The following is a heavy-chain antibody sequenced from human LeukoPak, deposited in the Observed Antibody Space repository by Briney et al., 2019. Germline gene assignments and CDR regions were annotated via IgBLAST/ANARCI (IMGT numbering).Heavy chain of an antibody. Sequence: SETLSLTCAVSGYSISSGYYWGWIRQPAGKGLEWIGRIYTSGSTNYNPSLKSRVIMSVDTSKNQFSLKLSSVTAADMAVYYCARESSYRDGYHWNWFDPWGQGTLVTVSS. CDR2: IYTSGST. D-gene: IGHD5-24*01. J-gene: IGHJ5*02. CDR1: GYSISSGYY. CDR3: ARESSYRDGYHWNWFDP. V-gene: IGHV4-4*07.